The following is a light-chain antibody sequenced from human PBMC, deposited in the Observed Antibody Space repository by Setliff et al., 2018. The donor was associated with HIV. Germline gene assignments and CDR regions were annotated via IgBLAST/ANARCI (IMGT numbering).Light chain of an antibody. CDR2: EVS. CDR1: SSDVGGYNY. CDR3: SSYTSSSPLYV. Sequence: SVLAQPASVFGSPGQSITISCTGTSSDVGGYNYVSWYQQHPGKAPKLMIYEVSNRPSGVSDRFSGSKSGNTASLTISGLQTEDEADYFCSSYTSSSPLYVFGTGTKVTVL. V-gene: IGLV2-14*01. J-gene: IGLJ1*01.